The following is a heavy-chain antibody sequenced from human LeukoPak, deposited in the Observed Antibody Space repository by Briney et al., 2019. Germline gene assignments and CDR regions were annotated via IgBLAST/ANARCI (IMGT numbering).Heavy chain of an antibody. Sequence: SETLSLTCAVYGGSFSGYYRSWIRQPPGKGLEWIGEINHSGSTNYNPSLKSRVTISVDTSKNQFSLKVSSVTAADTAAYYCARVKDPGGYYYYYYMDIWGKGNTVTVSS. CDR1: GGSFSGYY. CDR3: ARVKDPGGYYYYYYMDI. J-gene: IGHJ6*03. CDR2: INHSGST. D-gene: IGHD3-16*01. V-gene: IGHV4-34*01.